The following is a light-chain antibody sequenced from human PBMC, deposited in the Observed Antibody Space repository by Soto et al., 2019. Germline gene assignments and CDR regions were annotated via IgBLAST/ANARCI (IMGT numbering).Light chain of an antibody. Sequence: QSVLTQPPSASGTPGQRVAISCSGSTSNIGSNYVYWYQQLPGTAPKLLIYRNDHRPSAVPDRFSGSKSGTSASLAISGLGSEDEADYYCAAWDDSLRGVVFGGGTKLTVL. J-gene: IGLJ3*02. CDR3: AAWDDSLRGVV. CDR2: RND. V-gene: IGLV1-47*01. CDR1: TSNIGSNY.